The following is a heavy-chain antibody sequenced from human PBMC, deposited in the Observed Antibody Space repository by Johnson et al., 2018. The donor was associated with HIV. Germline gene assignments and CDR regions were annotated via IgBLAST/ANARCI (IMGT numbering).Heavy chain of an antibody. Sequence: QVLLVESGGGVVQPGRSLRLSCAASGFTFSNYGMHWVRQAPGKGLEWVAVIWFDGSNKYYADSVKGRFTISRDNSKNTLYLQMNSLRAEDSAVYYCAKVLGEMATFDAFEIWGQGAMVTVSS. V-gene: IGHV3-33*06. CDR2: IWFDGSNK. D-gene: IGHD5-24*01. CDR1: GFTFSNYG. CDR3: AKVLGEMATFDAFEI. J-gene: IGHJ3*02.